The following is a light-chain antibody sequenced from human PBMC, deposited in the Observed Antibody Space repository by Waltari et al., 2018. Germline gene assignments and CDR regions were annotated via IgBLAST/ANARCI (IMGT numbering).Light chain of an antibody. CDR3: SSHGGSGTVI. J-gene: IGLJ2*01. Sequence: QSALTPPTSESGFPGQSITISCAGSNSDIGGYNYVPWYQHFPGRATQLIIYEVTKRPSGISDRFSGAKSATTASLTISGLQAEDEADYYCSSHGGSGTVIFGGGTKLTVL. V-gene: IGLV2-14*01. CDR1: NSDIGGYNY. CDR2: EVT.